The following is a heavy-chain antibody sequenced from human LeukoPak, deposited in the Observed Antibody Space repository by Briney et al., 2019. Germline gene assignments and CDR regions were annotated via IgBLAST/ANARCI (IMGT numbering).Heavy chain of an antibody. CDR1: GGSINSDY. Sequence: SETLSLTCTVSGGSINSDYWTWIRQSPGKGLEWIGYIAYNGIPNYNPSLKSRLTISRDTSKNQFSLNLSSVTAADTAVYYCARERHGHPFDSWGQGTLVTVSS. CDR2: IAYNGIP. CDR3: ARERHGHPFDS. V-gene: IGHV4-59*01. J-gene: IGHJ4*02.